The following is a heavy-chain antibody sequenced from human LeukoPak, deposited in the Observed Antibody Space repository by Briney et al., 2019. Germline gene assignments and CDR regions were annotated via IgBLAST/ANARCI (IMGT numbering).Heavy chain of an antibody. D-gene: IGHD1-26*01. CDR1: GFTFSDYG. CDR3: AKFAQTWELLW. J-gene: IGHJ1*01. V-gene: IGHV3-23*01. CDR2: ISGSGGST. Sequence: PGGSLRLSCAASGFTFSDYGMDWVRQSPGKGLEWISAISGSGGSTSYTDSVKGRFTISRDNSKNTLYLQMNSLRAEDTAVYYCAKFAQTWELLWWGQGTLVTVSS.